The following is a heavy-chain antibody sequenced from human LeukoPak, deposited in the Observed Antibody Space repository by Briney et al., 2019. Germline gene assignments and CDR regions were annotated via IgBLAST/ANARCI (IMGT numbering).Heavy chain of an antibody. J-gene: IGHJ4*02. Sequence: SETLSLTCTVSGDSISSGSYYWVWIRQPPGKGLEWIGSIYYSGSTYYNPSLKSRVTISVDTSKIQFSLRLSSVTAADTAVYYCARLGVFGVVSDSWGQGILVTVSS. CDR3: ARLGVFGVVSDS. D-gene: IGHD3-3*01. CDR1: GDSISSGSYY. V-gene: IGHV4-39*01. CDR2: IYYSGST.